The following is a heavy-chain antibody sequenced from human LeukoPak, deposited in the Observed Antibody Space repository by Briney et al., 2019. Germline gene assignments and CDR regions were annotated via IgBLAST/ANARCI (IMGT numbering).Heavy chain of an antibody. CDR3: ARDLSIAAATNAKYYFDY. J-gene: IGHJ4*02. Sequence: ASVKVSCKASGYTFTGYYMHWVRQAPGQGLEWMGWINPNSGGTNYAQKFQGRVTMTRDTSTSTVYMELSRLRSDDTAVYYCARDLSIAAATNAKYYFDYWGQGTLVTVSS. CDR2: INPNSGGT. D-gene: IGHD6-13*01. V-gene: IGHV1-2*02. CDR1: GYTFTGYY.